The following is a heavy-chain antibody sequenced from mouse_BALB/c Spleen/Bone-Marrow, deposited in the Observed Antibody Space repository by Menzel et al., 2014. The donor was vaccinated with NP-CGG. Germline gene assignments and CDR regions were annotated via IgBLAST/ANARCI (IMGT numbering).Heavy chain of an antibody. CDR1: GYTFTSYC. CDR2: IVPGSGST. CDR3: ARREVRREGYYFDY. V-gene: IGHV1S41*01. Sequence: DLVKPGASVKLSCNATGYTFTSYCINWIKQRPGQGLEWIGGIVPGSGSTYYNEMFKGKATLTVDTSSSTAYIQLSRLSSEDSAVYFCARREVRREGYYFDYWGQGTTLTVSS. D-gene: IGHD2-14*01. J-gene: IGHJ2*01.